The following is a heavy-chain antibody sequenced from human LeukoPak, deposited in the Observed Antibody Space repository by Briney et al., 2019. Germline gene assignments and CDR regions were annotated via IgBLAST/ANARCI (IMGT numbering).Heavy chain of an antibody. CDR1: GFTFSSYY. CDR2: VKSDGTIT. D-gene: IGHD6-19*01. J-gene: IGHJ4*02. CDR3: VRVMPVAGSDS. V-gene: IGHV3-74*01. Sequence: GGSLRLSCEASGFTFSSYYMHWVRQPPGKGLVWVSRVKSDGTITSYADSVKGRFTISRDNAKNTLYLQMNSLRVEDTAVYYCVRVMPVAGSDSWGQGTLVTVSS.